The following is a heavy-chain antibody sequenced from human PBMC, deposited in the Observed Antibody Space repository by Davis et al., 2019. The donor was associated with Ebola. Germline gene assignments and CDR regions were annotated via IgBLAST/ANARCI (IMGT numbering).Heavy chain of an antibody. J-gene: IGHJ4*02. CDR3: AKGGSSWSFDY. V-gene: IGHV3-48*03. CDR1: GFTFSSYE. D-gene: IGHD6-13*01. CDR2: ISSSGSTI. Sequence: GESLKIFCAASGFTFSSYEMNWVRQAPGKGLEWVSYISSSGSTIYYADSVKGRFTISRDNSKNTLYLQMNSLRAEDTAVYYCAKGGSSWSFDYWGQGTLVTVSS.